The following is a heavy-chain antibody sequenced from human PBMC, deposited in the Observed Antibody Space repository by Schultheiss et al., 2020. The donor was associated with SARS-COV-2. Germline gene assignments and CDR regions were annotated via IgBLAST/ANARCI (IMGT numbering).Heavy chain of an antibody. V-gene: IGHV3-33*01. CDR2: IWYDGSNK. Sequence: GGSLRLSCAASGFTFSSYGMHWVRQAPGKGLEWVAVIWYDGSNKYYADSVKGRFTISRDNSKNTLYLQMNSLRAEDTAVYYCARRLTTGPALNWFDPWGQGTLVTVSS. D-gene: IGHD1-1*01. CDR1: GFTFSSYG. CDR3: ARRLTTGPALNWFDP. J-gene: IGHJ5*02.